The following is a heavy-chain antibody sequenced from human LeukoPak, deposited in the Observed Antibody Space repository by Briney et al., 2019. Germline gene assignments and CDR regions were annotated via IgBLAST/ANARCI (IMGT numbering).Heavy chain of an antibody. J-gene: IGHJ4*02. CDR3: ATGLRYFDWLPYDY. CDR1: GYTLTELS. D-gene: IGHD3-9*01. V-gene: IGHV1-24*01. CDR2: FDPEDGET. Sequence: ASVKVSCKVSGYTLTELSMHWVRQAPGKGLEWMGGFDPEDGETIYAQKFQGRVTMTEDTSTDTAYMELSSLRSEDKAVYYCATGLRYFDWLPYDYWGQGTLVTVSS.